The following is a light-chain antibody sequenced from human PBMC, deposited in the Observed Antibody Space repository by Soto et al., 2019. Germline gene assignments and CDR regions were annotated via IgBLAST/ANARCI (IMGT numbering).Light chain of an antibody. V-gene: IGKV1-5*01. CDR3: HQTAANPWT. J-gene: IGKJ1*01. Sequence: DIQMTQSPSTLSASVGDTVTITCRASQSISSWLAWYQQKPGKAPNLLIYDASSLESGVPSRFSGSGSGTEFTLTISSLQPDDFATYYCHQTAANPWTFAQGTKVDIK. CDR1: QSISSW. CDR2: DAS.